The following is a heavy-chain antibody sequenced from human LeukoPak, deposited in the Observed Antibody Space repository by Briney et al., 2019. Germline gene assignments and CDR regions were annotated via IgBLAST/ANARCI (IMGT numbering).Heavy chain of an antibody. Sequence: KPSETLSLTCAVYGGSFSGYYWSWIRQPPGKGLEWIGEINHSGSTNYNPSLKSRVTISLDTSKNQFSLNLNSVTAADTAVYYCARAAGWLQTPYYFDYWGQGTLVTVSS. CDR3: ARAAGWLQTPYYFDY. CDR2: INHSGST. J-gene: IGHJ4*02. D-gene: IGHD5-24*01. V-gene: IGHV4-34*01. CDR1: GGSFSGYY.